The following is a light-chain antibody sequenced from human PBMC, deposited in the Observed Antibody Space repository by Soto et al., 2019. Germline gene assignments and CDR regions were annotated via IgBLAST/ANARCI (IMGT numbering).Light chain of an antibody. V-gene: IGKV3-15*01. CDR1: QSVDSN. J-gene: IGKJ1*01. Sequence: EIVLTQSPAILSLSPGERATLSRRASQSVDSNLAWYQQKPGQALRLLIYGASTRATGISARFSGSGSGTEFTLTISSLQSEDFGVYYCQQYNNWWTFGQGTKVDI. CDR3: QQYNNWWT. CDR2: GAS.